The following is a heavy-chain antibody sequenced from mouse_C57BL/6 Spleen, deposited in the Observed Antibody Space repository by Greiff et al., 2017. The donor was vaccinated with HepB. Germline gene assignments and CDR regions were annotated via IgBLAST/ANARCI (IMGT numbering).Heavy chain of an antibody. CDR2: ISDGGSYT. D-gene: IGHD1-1*01. V-gene: IGHV5-4*01. CDR1: GFTFSSYA. J-gene: IGHJ1*03. CDR3: ARDDPITTVVATHWYFDV. Sequence: EVQRVESGGGLVKPGGSLKLSCAASGFTFSSYAMSWVRQTPEKRLEWVATISDGGSYTYYPDNVKGRFTISRDNAKNNLYLQMSHLKSEDTAMYYCARDDPITTVVATHWYFDVWGTGTTVTVSS.